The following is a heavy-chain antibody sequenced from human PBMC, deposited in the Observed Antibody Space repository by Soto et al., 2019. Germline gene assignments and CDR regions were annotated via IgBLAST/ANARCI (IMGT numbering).Heavy chain of an antibody. V-gene: IGHV4-59*01. CDR3: ARDLWGYCGTDCYPLDV. CDR2: MYNTGST. CDR1: GGSISGYY. J-gene: IGHJ6*02. D-gene: IGHD2-21*02. Sequence: KPSETLSLTCTVSGGSISGYYWSWIRQPPGKGLEWIGYMYNTGSTVYNPSFKSRVTISVDTSMNQFSLKLNSVTAADTAVYYCARDLWGYCGTDCYPLDVWGQGTTVTVSS.